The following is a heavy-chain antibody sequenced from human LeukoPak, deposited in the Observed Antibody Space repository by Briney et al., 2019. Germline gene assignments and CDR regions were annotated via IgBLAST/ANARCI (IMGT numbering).Heavy chain of an antibody. CDR1: GFTFNNYN. CDR2: ISDSSSYI. D-gene: IGHD1-26*01. J-gene: IGHJ4*02. V-gene: IGHV3-21*01. Sequence: GGSLTLSCAASGFTFNNYNMNWDRQAQGKGLEWVSSISDSSSYIYYADSVRGRFTISRDNAKNSLYLQMNSLRAEDTAMYYCARADLSGSYFHPHFLDYWGQGTLVTVSS. CDR3: ARADLSGSYFHPHFLDY.